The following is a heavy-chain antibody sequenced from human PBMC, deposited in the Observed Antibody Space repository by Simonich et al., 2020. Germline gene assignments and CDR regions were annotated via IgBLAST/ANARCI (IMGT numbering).Heavy chain of an antibody. V-gene: IGHV3-74*01. CDR2: INCDGSST. CDR1: GFTFSSYW. Sequence: EVQLVESGGGLVQPWGSLRLSCAASGFTFSSYWMHWDRQSPGKGGGWSALINCDGSSTSYADSVKGRFTISRDNAKNTLYLQMNSLRAEDTAVYYCARNRLDYWGQGTLVTVSS. CDR3: ARNRLDY. J-gene: IGHJ4*02.